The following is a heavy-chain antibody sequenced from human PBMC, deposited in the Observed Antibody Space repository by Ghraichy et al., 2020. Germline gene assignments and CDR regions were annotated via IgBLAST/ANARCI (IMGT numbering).Heavy chain of an antibody. CDR2: ISAYNGNT. V-gene: IGHV1-18*01. CDR3: AREKDSGSYRLYYYYYYMDV. D-gene: IGHD3-10*01. Sequence: ASVKVSCKASGYTFTSYGISWVRQAPGQGLEWMGWISAYNGNTNYAQKLQGRVTMTTDTSTSTAYMELRSLRSDDTAVYYCAREKDSGSYRLYYYYYYMDVWGKGTTVTVSS. CDR1: GYTFTSYG. J-gene: IGHJ6*03.